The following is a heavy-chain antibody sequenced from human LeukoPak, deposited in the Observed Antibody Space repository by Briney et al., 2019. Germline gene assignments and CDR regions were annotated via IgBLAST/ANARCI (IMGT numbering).Heavy chain of an antibody. Sequence: PGGSLRLSCAASGFTFSDYYMSWIRQAPGKGLEWVAYISSSGSTIYYADSVKGRFTISRDNAKNSLYLQMNGLRAEDTAVYYCARGGSWFGIPAGIYWYFDLWGRGTLVTVSS. CDR1: GFTFSDYY. CDR3: ARGGSWFGIPAGIYWYFDL. V-gene: IGHV3-11*01. J-gene: IGHJ2*01. D-gene: IGHD2-2*01. CDR2: ISSSGSTI.